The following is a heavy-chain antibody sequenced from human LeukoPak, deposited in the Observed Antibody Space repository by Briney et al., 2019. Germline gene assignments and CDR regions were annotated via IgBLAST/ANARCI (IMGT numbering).Heavy chain of an antibody. J-gene: IGHJ5*02. CDR2: ISGSGGST. Sequence: PGGSLRLSCAASGFTFSSYAMSWVRQAPGKGLEWVSAISGSGGSTYYADSVKGRSTISRDNSKNTLYLQMNSLRAEDTAVYYCAKAPHYGSGSYDWFDPWGQGTLVTVSS. D-gene: IGHD3-10*01. CDR1: GFTFSSYA. V-gene: IGHV3-23*01. CDR3: AKAPHYGSGSYDWFDP.